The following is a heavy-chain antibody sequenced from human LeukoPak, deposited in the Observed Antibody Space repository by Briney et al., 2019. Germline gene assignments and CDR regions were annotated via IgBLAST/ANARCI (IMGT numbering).Heavy chain of an antibody. CDR2: ISSSSSYI. CDR3: ARKGNIYYYDSSGYLYYFDY. CDR1: GFTLSSYS. D-gene: IGHD3-22*01. Sequence: GGSLRLSCAASGFTLSSYSMNWVRQAPGKGLEWVSSISSSSSYIYYADSVKGRFTISRDNARNTVYLHMNSLRAEDTAVYYCARKGNIYYYDSSGYLYYFDYWGQGTLVTVSS. V-gene: IGHV3-21*01. J-gene: IGHJ4*02.